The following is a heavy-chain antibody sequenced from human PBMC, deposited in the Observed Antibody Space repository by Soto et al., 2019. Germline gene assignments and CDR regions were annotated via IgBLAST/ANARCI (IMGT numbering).Heavy chain of an antibody. D-gene: IGHD3-22*01. CDR2: IIPIFGTA. V-gene: IGHV1-69*13. J-gene: IGHJ5*02. CDR1: GGTFSSYA. Sequence: SVKVSCKASGGTFSSYAISWVRQAPGQGLEWMGGIIPIFGTANYAQKFQGRVTITADESTSTAYMELSSLRSEDTAVYYCARSMIVVAGPWNWFDPWGQGTLVTVSS. CDR3: ARSMIVVAGPWNWFDP.